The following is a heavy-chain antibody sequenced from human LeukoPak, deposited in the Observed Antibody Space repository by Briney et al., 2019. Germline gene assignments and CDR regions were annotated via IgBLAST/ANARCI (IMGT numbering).Heavy chain of an antibody. Sequence: SETLSLTCTVSGGSISSSSYYWGWIRQPPGKGLEWIGTIYYSGSTYYNPSLKSRVTISVDTSKSQFSLKLSSVTAADTAVYYCARRYCSDDNCYGRFDYWGQGTLVTVSS. CDR1: GGSISSSSYY. D-gene: IGHD2-15*01. CDR3: ARRYCSDDNCYGRFDY. V-gene: IGHV4-39*01. J-gene: IGHJ4*02. CDR2: IYYSGST.